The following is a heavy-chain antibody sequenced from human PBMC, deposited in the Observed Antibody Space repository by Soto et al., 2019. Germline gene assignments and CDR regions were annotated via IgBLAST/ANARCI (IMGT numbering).Heavy chain of an antibody. D-gene: IGHD2-21*02. CDR3: ARTTAAIHLNY. V-gene: IGHV4-34*01. J-gene: IGHJ4*02. CDR2: THHSGST. Sequence: SETLSLTCAVYGGSLSGNYWGWIRQPPGKGLEWIGETHHSGSTAYNPSLKSRVTISVDTSRNQFSLKLNSVTAADTAVYYCARTTAAIHLNYWSQGTLVTVSS. CDR1: GGSLSGNY.